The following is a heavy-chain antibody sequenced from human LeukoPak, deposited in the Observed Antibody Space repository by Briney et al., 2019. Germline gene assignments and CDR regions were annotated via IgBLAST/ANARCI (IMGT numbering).Heavy chain of an antibody. Sequence: PGESLKISGKGSGYSFTSYWIGWVRQMPGKGLEWMGIIYPGDSDTRYSPSFQGQVTISADKSISTAYLQWSSLKASDTAMYYCARLWGDVDTAMFGDYWGQGTLVTVSS. CDR3: ARLWGDVDTAMFGDY. V-gene: IGHV5-51*01. J-gene: IGHJ4*02. D-gene: IGHD5-18*01. CDR1: GYSFTSYW. CDR2: IYPGDSDT.